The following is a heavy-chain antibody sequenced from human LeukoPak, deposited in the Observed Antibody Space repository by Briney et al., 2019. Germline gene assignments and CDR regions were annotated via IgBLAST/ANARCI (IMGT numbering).Heavy chain of an antibody. V-gene: IGHV4-59*12. CDR1: GGSISSYY. CDR2: IHYSGST. CDR3: ARESSSREDWFDP. J-gene: IGHJ5*02. D-gene: IGHD6-6*01. Sequence: NPSETLSLTCIVSGGSISSYYWSWIRQPPGKRLEWIGYIHYSGSTNYNPSFNSRVTISVDTSKNQFSLELSSMTAADTAVYYCARESSSREDWFDPWGRGTLVTVSS.